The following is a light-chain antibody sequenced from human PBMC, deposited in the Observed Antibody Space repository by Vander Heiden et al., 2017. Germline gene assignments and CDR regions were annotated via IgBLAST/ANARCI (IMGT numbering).Light chain of an antibody. CDR1: QSISSY. CDR2: AAS. J-gene: IGKJ1*01. CDR3: QQLNSYRWT. V-gene: IGKV1-9*01. Sequence: DIQLTQSPSFLSASVGDRVTITCRASQSISSYLAWYQQKPGKAPKLLIYAASTLQSGVPSRFSGSGSGTEFTLTISSLQPEDFATYYCQQLNSYRWTFGQGTKVEIK.